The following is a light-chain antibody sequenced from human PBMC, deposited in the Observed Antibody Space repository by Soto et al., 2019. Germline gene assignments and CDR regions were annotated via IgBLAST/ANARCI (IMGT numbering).Light chain of an antibody. CDR2: SNR. V-gene: IGLV1-44*01. CDR3: AAWDDSLNGVV. J-gene: IGLJ3*02. Sequence: QSVLTQPPSASGTPGQSVTISCSGSRSNMGRNTVTWYQQLPGTAPKLLIYSNRQRPSGVPDRFSGSKSATSASLAISGLQSEDEADYYCAAWDDSLNGVVFGGGTKLTVL. CDR1: RSNMGRNT.